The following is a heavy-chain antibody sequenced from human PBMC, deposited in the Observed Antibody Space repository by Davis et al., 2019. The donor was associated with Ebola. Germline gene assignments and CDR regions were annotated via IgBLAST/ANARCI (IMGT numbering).Heavy chain of an antibody. J-gene: IGHJ4*02. Sequence: GESLKISCAASGFTFSSYGMHWVRQVPGKGLEWVAVIWYDGSNKYYADYVKGRFTISRDNSKNTLYLQMNSLRAEDTAVYYCARVSSNGDPDYWGQGTLVTVSS. CDR1: GFTFSSYG. V-gene: IGHV3-33*01. CDR3: ARVSSNGDPDY. D-gene: IGHD4-17*01. CDR2: IWYDGSNK.